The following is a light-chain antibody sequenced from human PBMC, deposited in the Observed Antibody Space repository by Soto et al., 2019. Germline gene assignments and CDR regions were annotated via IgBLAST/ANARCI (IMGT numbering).Light chain of an antibody. CDR3: SSYTSSSTLDVV. Sequence: QSALTQPASVSGSPGQSITISCTGTSSDVGGYNYVSWYQQQPGKAPKLMIYNVSNRPSGVSNLFSGSKSGNTASLTISGLQAEDEADYSCSSYTSSSTLDVVFGGGTKLTVL. J-gene: IGLJ2*01. V-gene: IGLV2-14*01. CDR1: SSDVGGYNY. CDR2: NVS.